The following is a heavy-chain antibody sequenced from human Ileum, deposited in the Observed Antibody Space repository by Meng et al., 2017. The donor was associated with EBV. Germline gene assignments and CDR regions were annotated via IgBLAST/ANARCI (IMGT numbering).Heavy chain of an antibody. Sequence: QVPLQQWGAGLLNPSETLSLTCAVYGGSFSGYYWTWIRQPPGKGLEWIGEINHSGSTNYNPSLKSRVTISVDKNQFSLKLSSVTAADTAVYYCARGFYTYGSSCFDYWGQGTLVTVFS. D-gene: IGHD6-13*01. CDR1: GGSFSGYY. CDR2: INHSGST. CDR3: ARGFYTYGSSCFDY. V-gene: IGHV4-34*01. J-gene: IGHJ4*02.